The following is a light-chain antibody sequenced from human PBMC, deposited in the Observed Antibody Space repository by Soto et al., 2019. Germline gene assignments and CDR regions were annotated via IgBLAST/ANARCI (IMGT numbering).Light chain of an antibody. V-gene: IGLV2-23*01. CDR3: CSYAGSRTPLYV. CDR2: EGT. J-gene: IGLJ1*01. CDR1: SSDVGSYNL. Sequence: QSVLTQPASVSGSPGQSITISCTGTSSDVGSYNLVSWYQQHPGKAPKLMIYEGTKRPSGVSNRFSGSKSGNTAPLTISGLQAEDEGDYYCCSYAGSRTPLYVFGTGTKVTVL.